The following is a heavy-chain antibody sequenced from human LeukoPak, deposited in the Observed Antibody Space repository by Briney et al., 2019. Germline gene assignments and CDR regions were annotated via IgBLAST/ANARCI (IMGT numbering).Heavy chain of an antibody. D-gene: IGHD5-12*01. CDR3: ARGGYSGYDAGFAFDY. J-gene: IGHJ4*02. CDR2: IIPIFGTA. V-gene: IGHV1-69*13. Sequence: SVKVSCKASGGTFSSYAISWVRQAPGQGLEWMGGIIPIFGTANYAQKFQGRVTITADESTSTAYMELSSLRSEDTAVYYCARGGYSGYDAGFAFDYWGQGTLVTVSS. CDR1: GGTFSSYA.